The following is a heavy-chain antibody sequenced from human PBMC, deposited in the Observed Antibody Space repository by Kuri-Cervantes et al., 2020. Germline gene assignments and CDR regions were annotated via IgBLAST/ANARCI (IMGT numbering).Heavy chain of an antibody. J-gene: IGHJ4*02. CDR2: IIPIFGTA. V-gene: IGHV1-69*13. CDR3: ARDNSKPEYYYDSSGYYQDFDY. CDR1: GGTFSSYA. D-gene: IGHD3-22*01. Sequence: SVKVSCRASGGTFSSYAISWVRQAPGQGLEWMGGIIPIFGTANYAQKFQGRVTITADESTSTAYMEPSSLRSEDTAVYYCARDNSKPEYYYDSSGYYQDFDYWGQGTLVTVSS.